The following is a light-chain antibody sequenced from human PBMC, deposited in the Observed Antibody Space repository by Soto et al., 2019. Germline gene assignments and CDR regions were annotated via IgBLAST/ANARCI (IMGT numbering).Light chain of an antibody. CDR3: QNYNSYSEA. Sequence: DIQMTQSPSTLSGSVGDRVTITCRASQTISSWLAWYQQKPGKAPKLLIYKASTLKSGVPSRFSCSGSGTEFTLTISSLQPDDFATYYCQNYNSYSEAFGQGTKVELK. V-gene: IGKV1-5*03. J-gene: IGKJ1*01. CDR2: KAS. CDR1: QTISSW.